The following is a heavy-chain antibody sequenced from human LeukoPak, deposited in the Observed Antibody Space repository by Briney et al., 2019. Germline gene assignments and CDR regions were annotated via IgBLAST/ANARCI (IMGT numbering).Heavy chain of an antibody. CDR2: IRYDGSNK. D-gene: IGHD1-14*01. CDR3: VKDNPLDY. CDR1: GFTFSSYG. V-gene: IGHV3-30*02. J-gene: IGHJ4*02. Sequence: SGGSLRLSCAASGFTFSSYGMHWVRQAPGKGLEWVAFIRYDGSNKYYADSVKGRFTISRDNSKNTLYLHINSLRAEDTAVYYCVKDNPLDYWGQGTLVIVSS.